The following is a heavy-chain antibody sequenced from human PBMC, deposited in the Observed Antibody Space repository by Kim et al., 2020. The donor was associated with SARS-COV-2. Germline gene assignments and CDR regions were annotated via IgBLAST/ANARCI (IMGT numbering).Heavy chain of an antibody. CDR3: AKDVVGATPYWYFDL. CDR2: ISWNSGSI. Sequence: GGSLRLSCAASGFTFDDYAMHWVRQAPGKGLEWASGISWNSGSIGYADSVKGRFTISRDNAKNSLYLQMNSLRAEDTALYYCAKDVVGATPYWYFDLWGRGTLVTVSS. J-gene: IGHJ2*01. D-gene: IGHD1-26*01. CDR1: GFTFDDYA. V-gene: IGHV3-9*01.